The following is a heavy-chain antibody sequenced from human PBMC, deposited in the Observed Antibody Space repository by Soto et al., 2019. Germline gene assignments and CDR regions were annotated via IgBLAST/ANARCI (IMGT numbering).Heavy chain of an antibody. Sequence: ASVKVSCKASGYTFTSYGISWVRQAPGQGLEWMGGIIPIFGTANYAQKFQGRVTITADESTSTAYMELSSLRSEDTAVYYCARVLYSSSSGGDYYYYGMDVWGQGTTVTVYS. J-gene: IGHJ6*02. D-gene: IGHD6-6*01. CDR2: IIPIFGTA. CDR3: ARVLYSSSSGGDYYYYGMDV. V-gene: IGHV1-69*13. CDR1: GYTFTSYG.